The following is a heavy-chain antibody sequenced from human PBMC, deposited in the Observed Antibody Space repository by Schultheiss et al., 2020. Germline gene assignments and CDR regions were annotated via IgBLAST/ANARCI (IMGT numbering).Heavy chain of an antibody. CDR2: INSDGSST. J-gene: IGHJ6*02. Sequence: GESLKISCAASGFTFSIYWMHWVRQAPGKGLVWVSRINSDGSSTSYADSVKGRFTISRDNAKNTLYLQMNSLRAEDTAVYYCARDNFWLLNDFWSGYYLDNPLTDGMDVWGGGATVTVAS. CDR1: GFTFSIYW. D-gene: IGHD3-3*01. V-gene: IGHV3-74*01. CDR3: ARDNFWLLNDFWSGYYLDNPLTDGMDV.